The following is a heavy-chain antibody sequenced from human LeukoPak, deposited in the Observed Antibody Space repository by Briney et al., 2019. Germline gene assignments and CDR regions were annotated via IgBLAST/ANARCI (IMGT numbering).Heavy chain of an antibody. CDR1: GYTFTSYD. CDR2: MNPNSGNT. CDR3: ARAWFGELEFDY. J-gene: IGHJ4*02. Sequence: ASVKVSCKASGYTFTSYDINWVRQATGQGLEWMGWMNPNSGNTGYAQKFQGRVTMIRNTSISTAYMELSSLRSEDTAVYYCARAWFGELEFDYWGQGTLVTVSS. V-gene: IGHV1-8*01. D-gene: IGHD3-10*01.